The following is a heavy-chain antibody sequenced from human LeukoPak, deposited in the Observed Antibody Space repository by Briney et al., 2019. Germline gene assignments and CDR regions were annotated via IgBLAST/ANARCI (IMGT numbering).Heavy chain of an antibody. CDR1: GFTFSSYG. J-gene: IGHJ5*02. Sequence: GGSLRLSCAASGFTFSSYGMHWVRQAPGKGLEWVAFIRYDGSNKYYADSVKGRFTISRDNSKNTLYLQMNSLRAEDTAVYYCAKTPHLYYYDSSGFNWFDPWGQGTLVTVSS. D-gene: IGHD3-22*01. V-gene: IGHV3-30*02. CDR3: AKTPHLYYYDSSGFNWFDP. CDR2: IRYDGSNK.